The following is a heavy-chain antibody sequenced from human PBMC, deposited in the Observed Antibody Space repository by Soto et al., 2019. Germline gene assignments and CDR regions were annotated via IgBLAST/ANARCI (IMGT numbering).Heavy chain of an antibody. V-gene: IGHV3-30*18. J-gene: IGHJ4*02. CDR2: ISYDGSNK. Sequence: PGGSLRLSCAASGFTFSSYGMHWVRQAPGKGLEWVAVISYDGSNKYYADSVKGRFTISRDNSKNTLYLQMNSLRAEDTAVYYCAKDSITMVRGVTTDLFDYWGQGTLVTVSS. D-gene: IGHD3-10*01. CDR3: AKDSITMVRGVTTDLFDY. CDR1: GFTFSSYG.